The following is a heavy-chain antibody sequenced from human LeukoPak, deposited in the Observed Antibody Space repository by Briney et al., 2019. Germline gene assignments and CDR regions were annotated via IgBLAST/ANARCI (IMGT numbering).Heavy chain of an antibody. CDR1: GGTFSSYA. V-gene: IGHV1-69*13. J-gene: IGHJ6*02. D-gene: IGHD3-10*01. CDR3: AGSRTGITMVRGVISVKYYYGMDV. Sequence: AAVKVSCKASGGTFSSYAISWVRQAPGQGLEWMGGIIPIFGTANYAQKFQGRVTITADESTSTAYMELSSLRSEDTAVYYCAGSRTGITMVRGVISVKYYYGMDVWGQGTTVTVSS. CDR2: IIPIFGTA.